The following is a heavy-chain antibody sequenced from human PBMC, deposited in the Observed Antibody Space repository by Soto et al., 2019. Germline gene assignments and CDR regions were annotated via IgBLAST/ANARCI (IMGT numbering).Heavy chain of an antibody. Sequence: PSETLSLTCTVSGGSISSSRYYWGWIRQPPGKGLEWIGSIYYSGSTYYNPSLKSRVTISVDTSKNQFSLKLSSVTAADTAVYYCASSGWWYFGYWGQGTLVTVSS. CDR1: GGSISSSRYY. V-gene: IGHV4-39*01. D-gene: IGHD6-19*01. CDR2: IYYSGST. J-gene: IGHJ4*02. CDR3: ASSGWWYFGY.